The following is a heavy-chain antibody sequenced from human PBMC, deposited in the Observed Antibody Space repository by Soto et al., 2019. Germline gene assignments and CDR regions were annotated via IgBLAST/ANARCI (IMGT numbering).Heavy chain of an antibody. D-gene: IGHD3-16*01. Sequence: SETLSLTCAVSGDSISSGYYWAWIRQPPGKGQEWIGSIYHSGTTYYNPSLESRVTISVDTSRNQFSLRLISVTAADSAVYYWERTDTLGDYPYF. CDR1: GDSISSGYY. CDR2: IYHSGTT. CDR3: ERTDTLGDYPYF. V-gene: IGHV4-38-2*01. J-gene: IGHJ4*01.